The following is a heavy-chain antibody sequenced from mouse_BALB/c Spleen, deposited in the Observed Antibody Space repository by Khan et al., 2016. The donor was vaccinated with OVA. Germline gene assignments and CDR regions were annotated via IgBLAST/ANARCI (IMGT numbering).Heavy chain of an antibody. Sequence: VQLKQSGAELARPGASVKLSCKASGYTFTDYNINWVKQRTGQGLEWIGEIYPGSNTTYYNEKFKGKATLTADKSSSTAYMQLSSLTSEDSAVYFCAREGGAWFTYGGQGTLVTVSA. V-gene: IGHV1-77*01. J-gene: IGHJ3*01. CDR3: AREGGAWFTY. CDR2: IYPGSNTT. CDR1: GYTFTDYN.